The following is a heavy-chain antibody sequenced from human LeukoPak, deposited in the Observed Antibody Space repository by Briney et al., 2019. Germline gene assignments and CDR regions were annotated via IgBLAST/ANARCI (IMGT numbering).Heavy chain of an antibody. Sequence: PGGALRLSCAASGFSFSAQAMSWVRQAPGKGLEGVSGIVGNGDDIRYADSVKGRFTISRDNSRNTLYLQMNSLRAEDTAVYYCAKDLRLGDGFWEFDYWGRGTLVTVSS. D-gene: IGHD5-24*01. CDR1: GFSFSAQA. J-gene: IGHJ4*02. CDR2: IVGNGDDI. CDR3: AKDLRLGDGFWEFDY. V-gene: IGHV3-23*01.